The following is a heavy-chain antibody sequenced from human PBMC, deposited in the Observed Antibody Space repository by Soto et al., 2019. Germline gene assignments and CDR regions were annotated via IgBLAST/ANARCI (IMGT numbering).Heavy chain of an antibody. Sequence: SVKVSCKASGYTFTSYGISWVRQAPGQGLEWMGWISAYNGNTNYAQKLQGRVTMTTDTSTSTAYMELRSLRSDDTAVYYCARDCSSTSCYLPYYYYYGMDVWGQGTTVTVSS. D-gene: IGHD2-2*01. V-gene: IGHV1-18*04. CDR2: ISAYNGNT. CDR1: GYTFTSYG. J-gene: IGHJ6*02. CDR3: ARDCSSTSCYLPYYYYYGMDV.